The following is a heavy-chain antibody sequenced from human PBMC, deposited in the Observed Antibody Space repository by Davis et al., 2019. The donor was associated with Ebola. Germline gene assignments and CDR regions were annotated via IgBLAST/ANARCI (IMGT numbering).Heavy chain of an antibody. D-gene: IGHD2-21*01. Sequence: ASVKVSCKASGYTFTSYAMHWVRQAPGQRLEWMGWINAGNGNTKYSQKFQGRVTITRDTSASTAYMELRSLRSDDTAVYYCARRRDYDAFDIWGRGTMVTVSS. CDR1: GYTFTSYA. CDR2: INAGNGNT. J-gene: IGHJ3*02. V-gene: IGHV1-3*01. CDR3: ARRRDYDAFDI.